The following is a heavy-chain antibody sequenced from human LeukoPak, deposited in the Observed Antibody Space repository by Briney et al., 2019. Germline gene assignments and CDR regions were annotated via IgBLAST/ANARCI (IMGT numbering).Heavy chain of an antibody. J-gene: IGHJ5*02. V-gene: IGHV4-38-2*02. CDR3: ARAYSSSWYFNWFDP. Sequence: SETLSLTCTVSGYSISSGYFWGWIRQPPGKGLEWIGTIYHSGSTYYNASLESRVTISVDTSKNQFSLKLSSVTAADTAVYYRARAYSSSWYFNWFDPWGQGTLVTVSS. CDR1: GYSISSGYF. D-gene: IGHD6-13*01. CDR2: IYHSGST.